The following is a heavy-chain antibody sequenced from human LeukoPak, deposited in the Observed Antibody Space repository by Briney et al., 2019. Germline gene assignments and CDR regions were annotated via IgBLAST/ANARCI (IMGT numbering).Heavy chain of an antibody. J-gene: IGHJ4*02. Sequence: GGSLRLSCAASGFTFSDYYMSWIRQAPGKGLEWVSSISSSSSYTNYADSVKGRFTISRDNAKNSLYLQMNSLRAEDTAVYYCASRAAAAHFDYWGQGTLVTVSS. CDR1: GFTFSDYY. CDR3: ASRAAAAHFDY. D-gene: IGHD6-13*01. CDR2: ISSSSSYT. V-gene: IGHV3-11*03.